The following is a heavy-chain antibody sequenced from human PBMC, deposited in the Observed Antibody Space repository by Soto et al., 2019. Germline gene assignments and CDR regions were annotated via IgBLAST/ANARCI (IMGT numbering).Heavy chain of an antibody. CDR2: IYYSGST. D-gene: IGHD3-10*01. CDR3: ARLEYYYGSGSYTFDY. Sequence: SETLSLTCTVSGGSISSYYWSWIRQPPGKGLEWIGYIYYSGSTNYNPSLKSRVTISVDTSKNQFSLKLSSVTAADTAVYYCARLEYYYGSGSYTFDYWGQGTLVTVS. V-gene: IGHV4-59*08. J-gene: IGHJ4*02. CDR1: GGSISSYY.